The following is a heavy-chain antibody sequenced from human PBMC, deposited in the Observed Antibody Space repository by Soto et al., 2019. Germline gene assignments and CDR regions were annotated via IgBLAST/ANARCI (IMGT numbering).Heavy chain of an antibody. CDR1: EFTCSTDS. CDR2: IKQDGSAK. J-gene: IGHJ4*02. Sequence: DVPLGESGGGFVQPGGSLRLSCAGGEFTCSTDSMSWVRQTPDKWLEWEAKIKQDGSAKSDVDSVKGRFTNSRDNARNSLSLQMDRLRAQDTAVYHCVRAPWEDTGYEYYFADWGEGNLVTVS. D-gene: IGHD6-6*01. V-gene: IGHV3-7*01. CDR3: VRAPWEDTGYEYYFAD.